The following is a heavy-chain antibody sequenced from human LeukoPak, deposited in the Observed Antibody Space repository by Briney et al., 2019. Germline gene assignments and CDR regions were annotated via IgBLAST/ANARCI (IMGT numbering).Heavy chain of an antibody. CDR2: ISGSGGGT. CDR1: GFTFINYA. Sequence: GGSLRLSCEASGFTFINYAMSWVRQAPGKGLQWISNISGSGGGTYYADSVKGRFTISRDNSKNTLFLQMNSLRTEDTAVYYCARGARKGDDYGGFFDYWGQGTLVTVSS. D-gene: IGHD4-23*01. CDR3: ARGARKGDDYGGFFDY. V-gene: IGHV3-23*01. J-gene: IGHJ4*02.